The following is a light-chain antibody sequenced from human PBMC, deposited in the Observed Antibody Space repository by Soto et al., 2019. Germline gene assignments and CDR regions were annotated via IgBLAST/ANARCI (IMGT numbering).Light chain of an antibody. Sequence: DIQMTQSPSTLSASVGDRVTITCRASQSISSWLAWYQQKPGKAPKLLIYKASSLESGVPSRFSGSGSGTEFTLTISNLQPDDFATYFCQQYHTYPWTFGQGTKVDI. CDR3: QQYHTYPWT. CDR1: QSISSW. CDR2: KAS. J-gene: IGKJ1*01. V-gene: IGKV1-5*03.